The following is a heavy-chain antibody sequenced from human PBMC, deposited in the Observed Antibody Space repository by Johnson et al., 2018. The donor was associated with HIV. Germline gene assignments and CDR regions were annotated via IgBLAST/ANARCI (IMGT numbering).Heavy chain of an antibody. CDR2: INWNGGST. J-gene: IGHJ3*02. CDR1: GFTVSRDY. D-gene: IGHD2-21*01. V-gene: IGHV3-20*04. CDR3: AKGEGYCGGDCLDAFDI. Sequence: VQLVESGGGLVQPGGSLRLSCAASGFTVSRDYMSWVRQAPGKGLEWVSGINWNGGSTGYADSVKGRFSISRDNAKSSLYLQMNSLRAEDTAVYYCAKGEGYCGGDCLDAFDIWGQGTMVTVSS.